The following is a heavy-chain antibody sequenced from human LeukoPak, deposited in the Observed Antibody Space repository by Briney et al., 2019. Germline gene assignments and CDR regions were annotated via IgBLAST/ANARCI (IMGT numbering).Heavy chain of an antibody. J-gene: IGHJ4*02. CDR3: ARGKYSSSYYFDY. Sequence: SETLSLTCAVYGGSFSGYYWSWICRPPGKGLEWIGEINHSGSTNYNPSLKSRVTISVDTSKNQFSLKLSSVTAADTAVYYCARGKYSSSYYFDYWGQGTLVTVSS. CDR1: GGSFSGYY. V-gene: IGHV4-34*01. D-gene: IGHD6-6*01. CDR2: INHSGST.